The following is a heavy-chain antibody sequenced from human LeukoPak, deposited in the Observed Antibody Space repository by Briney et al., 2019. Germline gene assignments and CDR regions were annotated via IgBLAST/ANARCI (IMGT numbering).Heavy chain of an antibody. D-gene: IGHD2-2*01. CDR2: IRYDGSNK. CDR3: AKHGEDCSSTSCYYRFDY. Sequence: GGSLRLSCAASGFTFSSYGMHWVRQAPGKGLEGVAFIRYDGSNKYYADSVKGRFTISRDNSKNTLYLQMNSLRAEDTAVYYCAKHGEDCSSTSCYYRFDYWGQGTLVTVSS. CDR1: GFTFSSYG. V-gene: IGHV3-30*02. J-gene: IGHJ4*02.